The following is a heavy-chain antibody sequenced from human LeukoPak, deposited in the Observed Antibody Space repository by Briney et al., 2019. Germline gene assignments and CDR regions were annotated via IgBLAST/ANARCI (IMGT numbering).Heavy chain of an antibody. CDR3: ARDIVQMGDYYYGMDV. V-gene: IGHV1-18*01. CDR1: GYTCTSYY. Sequence: ASVKVSCKASGYTCTSYYISWVRQAPGQGLEWMGWISAYNGNTNYAQKLQGRVTMTTATSTSTAYMELRSLRSDDTAVYYCARDIVQMGDYYYGMDVWGQGTTVTVSS. D-gene: IGHD3-16*02. CDR2: ISAYNGNT. J-gene: IGHJ6*02.